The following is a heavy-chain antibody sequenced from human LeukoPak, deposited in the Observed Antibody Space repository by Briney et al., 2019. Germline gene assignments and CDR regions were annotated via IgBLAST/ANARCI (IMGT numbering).Heavy chain of an antibody. CDR1: GGSISSSSYY. CDR3: ASYSSGWYYFDY. V-gene: IGHV4-39*01. J-gene: IGHJ4*02. CDR2: IYYSGST. D-gene: IGHD6-19*01. Sequence: SETLSLTCTVSGGSISSSSYYWGWIRQPPGKGLEWIGSIYYSGSTYYNPSLKSRVTISVDTSKNQFSLKLSSVTAADTAVYYCASYSSGWYYFDYWGQGTLVTVSS.